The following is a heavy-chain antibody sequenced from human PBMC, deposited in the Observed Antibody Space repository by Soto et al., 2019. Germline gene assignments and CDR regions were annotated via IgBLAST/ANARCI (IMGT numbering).Heavy chain of an antibody. J-gene: IGHJ5*02. V-gene: IGHV3-11*06. CDR1: GFTFSDYD. D-gene: IGHD6-13*01. CDR2: ISSSSSYT. Sequence: NPGGSLRRSCAASGFTFSDYDMSWNRQAPGKGLEWVSYISSSSSYTNYADSVKGRFTISGENAKNSLYLQMNSRRAEDTAVYDCAKDGVAAAGDNWPDPWGQATLVNVSS. CDR3: AKDGVAAAGDNWPDP.